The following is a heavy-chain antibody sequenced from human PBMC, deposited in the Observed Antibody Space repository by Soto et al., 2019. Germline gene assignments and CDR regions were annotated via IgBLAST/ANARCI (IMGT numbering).Heavy chain of an antibody. CDR1: GFTFSSYA. Sequence: QVQLLESGGGVVQPGRSLRLSCAASGFTFSSYAMHWVRQAPGKGLEWVAAISYDGSNKYYADSVKVRFTISRDNSKNTLYLQMNGVRAEDKAVYYCANLYCSCTSCYANYYGMDVWGQGTTVTVSS. CDR2: ISYDGSNK. V-gene: IGHV3-30*18. CDR3: ANLYCSCTSCYANYYGMDV. J-gene: IGHJ6*02. D-gene: IGHD2-2*01.